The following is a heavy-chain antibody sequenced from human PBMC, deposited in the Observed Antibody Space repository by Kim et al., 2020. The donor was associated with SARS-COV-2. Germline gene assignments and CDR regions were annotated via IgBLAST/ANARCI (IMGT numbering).Heavy chain of an antibody. J-gene: IGHJ4*02. CDR2: GSNK. V-gene: IGHV3-33*01. CDR3: ASRDEDDY. Sequence: GSNKYYAESVKGRFTISRDNSKNTLYLQMNSLRAEDTAVYYCASRDEDDYWGQGTLVTVSS.